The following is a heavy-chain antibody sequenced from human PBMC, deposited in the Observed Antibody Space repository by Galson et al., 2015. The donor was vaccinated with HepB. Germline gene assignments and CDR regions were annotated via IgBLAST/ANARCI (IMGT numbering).Heavy chain of an antibody. CDR2: INPNSGGT. D-gene: IGHD1-26*01. Sequence: SVKVSCKASGGTFSSYAISWVRQAPGQGLEWMGRINPNSGGTNYAQKFQGRVTMTRDTSISTAYMELSRLRSDDTAVYYGARAVVGATNAFDIWGQGTMVTVSS. J-gene: IGHJ3*02. CDR3: ARAVVGATNAFDI. V-gene: IGHV1-2*06. CDR1: GGTFSSYA.